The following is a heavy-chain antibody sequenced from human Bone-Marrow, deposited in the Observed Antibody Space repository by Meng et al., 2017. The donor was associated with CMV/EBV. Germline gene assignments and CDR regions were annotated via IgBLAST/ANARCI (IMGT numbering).Heavy chain of an antibody. V-gene: IGHV4-34*01. CDR2: INHSGST. J-gene: IGHJ2*01. CDR3: ARARLRSSWYSSRTNWYLDL. CDR1: GGSFSDYY. Sequence: SETLSLTCAVYGGSFSDYYWSWIRQPPGKGLEWIGEINHSGSTNYNPSLKSRVTISVDTSKNQFSLKLSSVTAADSAVYYCARARLRSSWYSSRTNWYLDLWGRGTLVTVPS. D-gene: IGHD6-13*01.